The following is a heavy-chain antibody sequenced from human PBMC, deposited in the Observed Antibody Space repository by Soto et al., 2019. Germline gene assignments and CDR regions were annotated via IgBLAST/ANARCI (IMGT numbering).Heavy chain of an antibody. CDR1: GGTFNSYT. J-gene: IGHJ4*02. Sequence: QVQLVQSGAEVKKPGSSVKVSCKASGGTFNSYTFSCVRQAPGQGLEWMGRIIPVLSMSTYAQKFQGRVSLIADKSTNTAYMELYSLRSDDTAVYYCARSYGSGSRPFDYWGQGTLVTVSS. V-gene: IGHV1-69*02. CDR3: ARSYGSGSRPFDY. CDR2: IIPVLSMS. D-gene: IGHD3-10*01.